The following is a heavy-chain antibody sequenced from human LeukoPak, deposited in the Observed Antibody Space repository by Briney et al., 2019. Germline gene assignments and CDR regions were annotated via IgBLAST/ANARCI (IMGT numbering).Heavy chain of an antibody. J-gene: IGHJ4*02. CDR1: GFTFDDYA. CDR2: ISSSSSYI. Sequence: KTGGSLRLSCAASGFTFDDYAMNWVRQAPGKGLEWVSPISSSSSYIYYADSVKGRFTISRDNAKNSLYLQMNSLRAEDTAVYYCARDSARYCSGGSCPQGDYWGQGALVTVSS. V-gene: IGHV3-21*01. CDR3: ARDSARYCSGGSCPQGDY. D-gene: IGHD2-15*01.